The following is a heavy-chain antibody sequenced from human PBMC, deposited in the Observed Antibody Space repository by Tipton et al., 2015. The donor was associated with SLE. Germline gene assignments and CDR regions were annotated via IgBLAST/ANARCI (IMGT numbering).Heavy chain of an antibody. J-gene: IGHJ6*02. D-gene: IGHD3-22*01. CDR1: GGSINSSNW. Sequence: GSLRLSCTVSGGSINSSNWWTWVRQSPGKGLEWLGDIYHSGTTKYNPSLKSRVTISVDKSKNQFSLKLTSVTAADTALYSCARAPIYYETSGPESGLDVWGLGTTVTVSS. CDR3: ARAPIYYETSGPESGLDV. CDR2: IYHSGTT. V-gene: IGHV4-4*01.